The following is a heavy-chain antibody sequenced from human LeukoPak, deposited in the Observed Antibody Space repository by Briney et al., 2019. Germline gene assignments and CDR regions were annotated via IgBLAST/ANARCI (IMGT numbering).Heavy chain of an antibody. D-gene: IGHD3-10*01. CDR1: GYTFTSYG. CDR3: ARGLDYYGSGSSDY. V-gene: IGHV1-18*01. Sequence: ASVKVSCKASGYTFTSYGISWVRQAPGPGLEWMGWISAYNGNTNYAQKLQGRVTMTTDTSTSTAYMELRSLRSDDTAVYYCARGLDYYGSGSSDYWGQGTLVTVSS. CDR2: ISAYNGNT. J-gene: IGHJ4*02.